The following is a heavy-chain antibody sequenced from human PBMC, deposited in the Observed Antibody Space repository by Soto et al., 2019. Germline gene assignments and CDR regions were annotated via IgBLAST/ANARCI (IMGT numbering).Heavy chain of an antibody. V-gene: IGHV3-49*03. CDR2: IRSKGYGGTT. CDR3: ASLTSWSQEYYYGMDV. CDR1: GFTFGDFG. D-gene: IGHD2-2*01. Sequence: GGSLRLSCTGSGFTFGDFGMSWFRQAPGKGLEWLSFIRSKGYGGTTESAASVRGRFITSRDDSKSIAYLQMNSLKTEDTAVYYCASLTSWSQEYYYGMDVWGQGTTVTVS. J-gene: IGHJ6*02.